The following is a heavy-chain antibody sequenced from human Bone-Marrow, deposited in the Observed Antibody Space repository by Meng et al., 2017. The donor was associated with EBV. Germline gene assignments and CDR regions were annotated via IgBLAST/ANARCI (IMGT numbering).Heavy chain of an antibody. Sequence: QVQLVQSGAEVKKPGSSVKVSCKASGGTFSSYAISWVRQAPGQGLEWMGWINTNTGNPTYAQGFTGRFVFSSNTSVSTAYLQIRNLKAEDTAVYYCARGGEHTSVYGYWGQGTLVTVAS. CDR1: GGTFSSYA. CDR2: INTNTGNP. D-gene: IGHD3-22*01. J-gene: IGHJ4*02. CDR3: ARGGEHTSVYGY. V-gene: IGHV7-4-1*02.